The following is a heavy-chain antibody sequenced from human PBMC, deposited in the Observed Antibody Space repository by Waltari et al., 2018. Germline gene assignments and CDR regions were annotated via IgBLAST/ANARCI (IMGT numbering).Heavy chain of an antibody. V-gene: IGHV4-30-4*08. CDR3: ARWDQDYFSFFFDY. Sequence: QVHLQEMGPGLVKPSQTLSLPCDVSGTSISSKQHYWNWIRQPPGKGLGWIGGIDYDGGTKDTPSLESRVTISIATSKNQFSLKLSSVTAADTAVYFCARWDQDYFSFFFDYWGRGTLVTVSS. CDR1: GTSISSKQHY. J-gene: IGHJ4*02. D-gene: IGHD4-17*01. CDR2: IDYDGGT.